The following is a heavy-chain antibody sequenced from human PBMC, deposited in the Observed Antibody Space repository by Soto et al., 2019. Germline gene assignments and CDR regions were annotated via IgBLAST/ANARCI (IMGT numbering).Heavy chain of an antibody. CDR3: ARECSGGSCYPGMDV. CDR1: GCNFNSYT. V-gene: IGHV3-21*01. D-gene: IGHD2-15*01. J-gene: IGHJ6*02. CDR2: ISSTRFI. Sequence: PGGTLRLSCAASGCNFNSYTINRVRQAPRKRLGWLSSISSTRFILSTDPGRGRFTSARDHARSSVYLEITSMRADDTAVYFCARECSGGSCYPGMDVWGQGTGVTVSS.